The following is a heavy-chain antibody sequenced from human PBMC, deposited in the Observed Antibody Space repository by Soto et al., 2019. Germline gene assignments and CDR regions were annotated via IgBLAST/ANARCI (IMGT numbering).Heavy chain of an antibody. CDR3: ARVDYYYYGMDV. V-gene: IGHV4-30-4*01. CDR1: GGSISSGDYY. Sequence: PSETLSLTCTGSGGSISSGDYYWSWIRQSPGKGLEWIGHIHYSGSTYYNPSLKSRVIISVDTSKNQFSLKLSSVTAADTAVYYCARVDYYYYGMDVWGQGTTVTVSS. J-gene: IGHJ6*02. CDR2: IHYSGST.